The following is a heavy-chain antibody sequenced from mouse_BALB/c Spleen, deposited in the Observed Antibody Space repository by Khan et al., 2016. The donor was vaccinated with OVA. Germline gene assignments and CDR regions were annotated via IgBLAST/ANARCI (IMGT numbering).Heavy chain of an antibody. CDR1: GYTFTSYW. Sequence: QVQLKQSGAELAKPGASVKMSCKASGYTFTSYWMHWVKQRPGQGLEWIGYINPSTGYSKYNQKFKDKATLTADKSSSTAYMQLSSLTSDDSAVYYCANHGSSSGWFAYWGQGTLVTVSA. J-gene: IGHJ3*01. D-gene: IGHD1-1*01. CDR2: INPSTGYS. CDR3: ANHGSSSGWFAY. V-gene: IGHV1-7*01.